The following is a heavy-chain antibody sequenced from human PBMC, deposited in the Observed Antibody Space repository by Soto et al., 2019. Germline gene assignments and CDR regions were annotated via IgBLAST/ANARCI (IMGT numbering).Heavy chain of an antibody. D-gene: IGHD3-16*01. CDR3: ARDRHYDYVWGSYSHPPLEY. CDR1: GFTFSSYS. Sequence: VGSLRLSCASSGFTFSSYSMNCVRQSPGKWLEWVSSISSSSSYIYYADSVKGRFTISRDNAKNSLYLQMNSLRAEDTAVYYCARDRHYDYVWGSYSHPPLEYWGQGTLVSVSS. J-gene: IGHJ4*02. CDR2: ISSSSSYI. V-gene: IGHV3-21*01.